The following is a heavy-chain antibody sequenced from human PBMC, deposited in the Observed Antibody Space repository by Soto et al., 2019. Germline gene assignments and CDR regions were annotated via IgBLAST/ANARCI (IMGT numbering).Heavy chain of an antibody. J-gene: IGHJ4*02. CDR1: GDSMNSHY. Sequence: PSETLSLTCNVSGDSMNSHYWTWIRQPPGKALDWIGYIYYSGTTNYNPSLKSRVAISLDTSTNQFSLKLRAVSAADTAVYYCARMVCPGLSVSYFDSWGQGALVTVSS. CDR3: ARMVCPGLSVSYFDS. CDR2: IYYSGTT. V-gene: IGHV4-59*11. D-gene: IGHD2-8*01.